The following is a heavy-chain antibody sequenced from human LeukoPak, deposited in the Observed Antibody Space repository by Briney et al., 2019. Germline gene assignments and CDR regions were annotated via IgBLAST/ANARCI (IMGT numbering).Heavy chain of an antibody. CDR3: ARGRPRWFDP. CDR1: GGSISSGDYY. Sequence: SETLSLTCTVSGGSISSGDYYWSWIRQHPGKGLEWIGYIFYSGSTNYNPSLKSRVTISVDTSKNQFSLKLSSVTAADTAVYYCARGRPRWFDPWGQGTLVTVSS. CDR2: IFYSGST. V-gene: IGHV4-31*03. J-gene: IGHJ5*02.